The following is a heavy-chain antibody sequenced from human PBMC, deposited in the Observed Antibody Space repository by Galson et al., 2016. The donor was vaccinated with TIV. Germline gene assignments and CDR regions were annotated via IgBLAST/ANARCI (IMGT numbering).Heavy chain of an antibody. Sequence: SLRLSCAASGFIFSNAWMSWVRQAPGKGLEWVGRIKSNFDGGTTDYAAPVRGRFTISRHDSKNTLFLQMNRLKTEDTAVYYCTTELGYCSGGYCYYFDHWGQGTLVTVSS. D-gene: IGHD2-15*01. J-gene: IGHJ4*02. CDR2: IKSNFDGGTT. V-gene: IGHV3-15*01. CDR1: GFIFSNAW. CDR3: TTELGYCSGGYCYYFDH.